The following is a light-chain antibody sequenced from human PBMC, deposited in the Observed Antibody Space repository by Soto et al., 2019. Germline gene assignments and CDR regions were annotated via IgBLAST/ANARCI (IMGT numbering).Light chain of an antibody. CDR3: SSYTSSSTLVV. CDR2: DVS. V-gene: IGLV2-14*03. Sequence: QSALTQPASVYGSPGQSITISCTGTSSDVGDYNYVSWYQQHPGKAPKLMIYDVSNRPSGVSNRFSGSKSGSTASLTISGLQAEDEADYYCSSYTSSSTLVVFGGGTKLTVL. CDR1: SSDVGDYNY. J-gene: IGLJ2*01.